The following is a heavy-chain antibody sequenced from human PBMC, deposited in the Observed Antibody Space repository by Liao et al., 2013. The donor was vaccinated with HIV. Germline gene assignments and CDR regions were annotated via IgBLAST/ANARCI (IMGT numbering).Heavy chain of an antibody. D-gene: IGHD6-13*01. Sequence: QVQLQQWGAGLLKPSETLSLTCAVYGGSFSGYYWSWIRQPPGKGLEWIGEINHSGSSNYNPSLKSRVTISVDTSKNQFSLKLSSVTAADTAVYYCARAELLAAAGTRVPFDCWGQGTLVTVSS. CDR2: INHSGSS. CDR1: GGSFSGYY. V-gene: IGHV4-34*01. CDR3: ARAELLAAAGTRVPFDC. J-gene: IGHJ4*02.